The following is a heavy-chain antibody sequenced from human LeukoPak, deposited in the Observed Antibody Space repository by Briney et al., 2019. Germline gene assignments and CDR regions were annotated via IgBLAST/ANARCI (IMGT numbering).Heavy chain of an antibody. V-gene: IGHV4-59*08. CDR3: ARHAPDYYDSSGYSTTYFDY. Sequence: SETLSLTCTVSGGSISSYYWSWIRQPPGKGLEWIGYIYYSGSTNYNPSLESRVTISVDTSKNQFSLKLSSVTAADTAVYYCARHAPDYYDSSGYSTTYFDYWGQGTLVTVSS. D-gene: IGHD3-22*01. CDR2: IYYSGST. J-gene: IGHJ4*02. CDR1: GGSISSYY.